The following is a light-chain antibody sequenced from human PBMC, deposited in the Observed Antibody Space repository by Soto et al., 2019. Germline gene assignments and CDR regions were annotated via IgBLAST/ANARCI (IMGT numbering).Light chain of an antibody. V-gene: IGLV2-14*03. CDR3: MSFTRSNTYV. J-gene: IGLJ1*01. CDR1: SSDVGAYNF. CDR2: DVA. Sequence: QSALTQPASVSGSPGQSITISCTGTSSDVGAYNFVSWYQHYPDKAPKVVIYDVANRPSGVSYRFSASKSGNTASLTISGLQAEDEADYYCMSFTRSNTYVFGTGTKVTVL.